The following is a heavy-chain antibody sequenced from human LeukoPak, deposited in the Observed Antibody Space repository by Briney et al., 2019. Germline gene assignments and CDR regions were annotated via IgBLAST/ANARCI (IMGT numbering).Heavy chain of an antibody. D-gene: IGHD2-15*01. CDR3: ARDHCSPGTCLGGH. V-gene: IGHV1-69*04. Sequence: ASVKVSCKASGYSFTSYTINWVRQAPGQGLEWIGRIIPSLDVANYAQKFQGRVTLSADRDTATTYMEVTSLRSEDTAMYYCARDHCSPGTCLGGHWGQGTLVTVSS. CDR2: IIPSLDVA. J-gene: IGHJ4*02. CDR1: GYSFTSYT.